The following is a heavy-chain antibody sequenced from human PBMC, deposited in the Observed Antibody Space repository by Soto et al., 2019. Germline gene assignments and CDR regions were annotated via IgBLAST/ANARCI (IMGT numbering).Heavy chain of an antibody. Sequence: EVQLLESGGGLVQPGGSLRLSCAASGFTFSSYAMSWVRQAPGKGLEWVSAISGSGGSTYYADSVKGRFTISRDNSKNTLYLQMNSLRAEDTAVYYCAKDGGDLAARVRRSDFDYWGQGTLVTVSS. CDR3: AKDGGDLAARVRRSDFDY. V-gene: IGHV3-23*01. CDR1: GFTFSSYA. CDR2: ISGSGGST. J-gene: IGHJ4*02. D-gene: IGHD2-21*02.